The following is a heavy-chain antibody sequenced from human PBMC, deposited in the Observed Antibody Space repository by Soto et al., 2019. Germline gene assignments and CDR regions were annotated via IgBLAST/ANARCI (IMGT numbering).Heavy chain of an antibody. CDR3: VKDAVPYNGKWDWFDS. V-gene: IGHV3-23*01. CDR1: RFTFSDFA. CDR2: IGGGGTDT. D-gene: IGHD1-26*01. J-gene: IGHJ5*01. Sequence: DVQLLESGGGLAQPGGSLTLSCAASRFTFSDFAMSWVRQAPGKGLEWVSCIGGGGTDTYYADSVKGRFTISRDNSKNTLYLQMDSLRDEDTAVYYCVKDAVPYNGKWDWFDSWGQGTLVIVSS.